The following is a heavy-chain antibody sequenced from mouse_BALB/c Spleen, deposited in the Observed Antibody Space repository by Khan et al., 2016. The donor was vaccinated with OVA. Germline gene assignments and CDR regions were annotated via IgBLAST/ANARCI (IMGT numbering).Heavy chain of an antibody. V-gene: IGHV1S136*01. CDR3: ARPGNRYERVFDY. Sequence: VQLKESGPELVKPGASVKMSCKASGYTFTRYVMHWVKQKPGQGLEWIGYINPYNDGAKYNEKFKGKATLTSDKSSSTADMELNSLTSEDCAVYYYARPGNRYERVFDYWGQGTTLTVSS. J-gene: IGHJ2*01. D-gene: IGHD2-14*01. CDR1: GYTFTRYV. CDR2: INPYNDGA.